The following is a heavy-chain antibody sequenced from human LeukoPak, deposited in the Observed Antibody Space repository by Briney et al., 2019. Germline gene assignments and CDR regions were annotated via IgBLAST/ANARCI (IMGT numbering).Heavy chain of an antibody. D-gene: IGHD7-27*01. Sequence: SETLSLTCTVSGGSISSGGYYWNWIRQPPGKGLEWIGYIYHSGSTYYNPSLKSRVTISVDRSKNQFSLKLSSVTAADTAVYYCARGSGEGYYYMDVWGKGTTVTVSS. J-gene: IGHJ6*03. CDR1: GGSISSGGYY. CDR3: ARGSGEGYYYMDV. V-gene: IGHV4-30-2*01. CDR2: IYHSGST.